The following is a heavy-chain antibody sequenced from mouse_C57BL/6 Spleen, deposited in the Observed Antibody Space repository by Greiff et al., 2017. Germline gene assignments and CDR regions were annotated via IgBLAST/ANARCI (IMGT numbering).Heavy chain of an antibody. CDR2: IYPRSGNT. Sequence: LMESGAELARPGASVKLSCKASGYTFTSYGISWVKQRTGQGLEWIGEIYPRSGNTYYNEKFKGKATLTADKSSSTAYMELRSLTSEDSAVYFCARTDYGSNQFAYWGQGTLVTVSA. J-gene: IGHJ3*01. CDR1: GYTFTSYG. CDR3: ARTDYGSNQFAY. D-gene: IGHD1-1*01. V-gene: IGHV1-81*01.